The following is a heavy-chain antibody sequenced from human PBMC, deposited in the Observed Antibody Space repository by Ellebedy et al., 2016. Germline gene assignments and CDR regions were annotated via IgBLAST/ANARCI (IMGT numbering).Heavy chain of an antibody. CDR3: RQGHYSHY. Sequence: GESLKISXVASGFIFSSHAMHWVRQAPGKGLEWVATINGAGGESYFADSVRGRFRISRDNSANTLYLQMNYLRPEDTALYYCRQGHYSHYWGQGTLVTVSS. CDR2: INGAGGES. V-gene: IGHV3-23*01. CDR1: GFIFSSHA. D-gene: IGHD2-21*01. J-gene: IGHJ4*02.